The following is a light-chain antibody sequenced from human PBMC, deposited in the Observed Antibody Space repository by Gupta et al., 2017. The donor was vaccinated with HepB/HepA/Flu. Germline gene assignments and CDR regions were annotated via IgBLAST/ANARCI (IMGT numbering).Light chain of an antibody. CDR2: LGS. CDR3: MQALQTLYT. V-gene: IGKV2-28*01. J-gene: IGKJ2*01. CDR1: QSLLHSNGYNY. Sequence: DXVXXXXXLXLPVTPXEPAXISGRSSQSLLHSNGYNYLDWYLQKPGHSPQLLIYLGSNRASGVPDRFSGSGSGTDFTLKIIRVEAEDVGVYYCMQALQTLYTFGQGTKLEIK.